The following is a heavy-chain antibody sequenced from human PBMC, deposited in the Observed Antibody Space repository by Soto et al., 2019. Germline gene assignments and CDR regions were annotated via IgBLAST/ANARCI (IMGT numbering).Heavy chain of an antibody. CDR3: ATLPNVDGGVGGRYFDL. D-gene: IGHD4-17*01. CDR1: GFTFSTYA. CDR2: IGEGGFST. Sequence: GGSLRLSCAASGFTFSTYAMSWVRQAPGKGLEWVSVIGEGGFSTQYAASVKGRFTISRDNSKNMLYLQMNSLRSDDTAVYYCATLPNVDGGVGGRYFDLWGRGTLVTVSS. J-gene: IGHJ2*01. V-gene: IGHV3-23*01.